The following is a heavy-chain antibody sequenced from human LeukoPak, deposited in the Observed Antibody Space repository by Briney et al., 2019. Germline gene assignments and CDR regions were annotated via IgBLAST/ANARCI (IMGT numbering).Heavy chain of an antibody. CDR1: GYTFTSYG. D-gene: IGHD3-10*01. Sequence: ASVKVSCKASGYTFTSYGISWVRQAPGQGLEWMGWISAYNGNTNYAQKLQGRVTMTTDTSTSTAYMELRSLRSDGTAVYYCARDLFTYYYGSGSYYKLAAFDIWGQGTMVTVSS. CDR3: ARDLFTYYYGSGSYYKLAAFDI. CDR2: ISAYNGNT. V-gene: IGHV1-18*04. J-gene: IGHJ3*02.